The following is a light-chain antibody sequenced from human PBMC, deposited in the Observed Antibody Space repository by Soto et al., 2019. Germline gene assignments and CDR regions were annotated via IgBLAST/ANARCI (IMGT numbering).Light chain of an antibody. CDR1: SSDVGHYNF. CDR3: CSYAGSYTWV. Sequence: QSALTQPHSVSGSPGQSVTISCSGTSSDVGHYNFVSWYQHHPDKAPKPLIFDVSTRPSGVPDRFSGSKSGNTASLTISGLQAEDEADFYCCSYAGSYTWVFGGGTKLTVL. CDR2: DVS. V-gene: IGLV2-11*01. J-gene: IGLJ3*02.